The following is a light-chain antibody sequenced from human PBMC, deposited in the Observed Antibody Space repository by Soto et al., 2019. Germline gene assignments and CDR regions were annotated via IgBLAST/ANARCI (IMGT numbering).Light chain of an antibody. J-gene: IGKJ2*02. CDR1: QSVSSY. Sequence: EIVLTQSPATLSLSPGERATLFCRASQSVSSYLAWYQQKPGQAPRLLIYDASNRATGIPARFSGSGSGTDFTLTITSLESEDFAVYYCQQRRGTFGQGTKLEIK. CDR2: DAS. CDR3: QQRRGT. V-gene: IGKV3-11*01.